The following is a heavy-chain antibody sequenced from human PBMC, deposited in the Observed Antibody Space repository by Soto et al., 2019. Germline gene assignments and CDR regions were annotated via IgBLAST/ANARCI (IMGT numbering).Heavy chain of an antibody. J-gene: IGHJ5*02. Sequence: AGGSLRLSCAASGFTFSSYSMNWVRQAPGKGLEWVSSISSSSSYIYYADSVKGRFTISRDNAKNSLYLQMNSLRAEDTAVYYCARDEVYYGSGSYYSNPRNNWFDPWGQGTLVTVSS. CDR3: ARDEVYYGSGSYYSNPRNNWFDP. CDR1: GFTFSSYS. D-gene: IGHD3-10*01. CDR2: ISSSSSYI. V-gene: IGHV3-21*01.